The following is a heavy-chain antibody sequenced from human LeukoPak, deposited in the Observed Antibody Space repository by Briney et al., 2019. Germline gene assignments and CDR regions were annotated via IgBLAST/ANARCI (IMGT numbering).Heavy chain of an antibody. Sequence: SETLSLTCTVSGGSISSYYWSWIRQPPGKGLEWIGYIYYSGSTNYNPSLKSRVTISVDTSKNQFSLKLSSVTAADTAVYYCARAVGYYDSTGKAFDIWGQGTMVTVSS. D-gene: IGHD3-22*01. CDR1: GGSISSYY. CDR2: IYYSGST. CDR3: ARAVGYYDSTGKAFDI. V-gene: IGHV4-59*01. J-gene: IGHJ3*02.